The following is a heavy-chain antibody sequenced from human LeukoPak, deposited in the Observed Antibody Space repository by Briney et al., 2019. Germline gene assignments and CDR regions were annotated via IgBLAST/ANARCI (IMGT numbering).Heavy chain of an antibody. CDR1: QYSVSSNSAA. J-gene: IGHJ6*03. Sequence: SQTLSLTCAISQYSVSSNSAAWNWIRQSPSRGLEWLGRTYYRSKWYYDYAVSVKSRITINPDTSKNQFSLQLNSVTPDDTAVYYGARGPQLVDYYYVDVWGKGTTVTVSS. CDR2: TYYRSKWYY. V-gene: IGHV6-1*01. CDR3: ARGPQLVDYYYVDV.